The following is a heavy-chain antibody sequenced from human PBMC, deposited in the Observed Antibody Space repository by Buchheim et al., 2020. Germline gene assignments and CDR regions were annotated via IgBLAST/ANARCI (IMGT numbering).Heavy chain of an antibody. D-gene: IGHD6-13*01. CDR3: AKEGEWYSSSWYPSGYFDY. CDR2: ISYDGSNK. V-gene: IGHV3-30*18. CDR1: GFTFSSYG. Sequence: QVQLVESGGGVVQPGRSLRLSCAASGFTFSSYGMHWVRQAPGKGLEWVAVISYDGSNKYYADSVKGRFTISRDNSKNTLYLQMNGLRAEDTAVYYCAKEGEWYSSSWYPSGYFDYWGQGTL. J-gene: IGHJ4*02.